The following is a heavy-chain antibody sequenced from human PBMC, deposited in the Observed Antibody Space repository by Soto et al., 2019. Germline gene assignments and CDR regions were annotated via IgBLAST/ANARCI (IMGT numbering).Heavy chain of an antibody. Sequence: EVQLVESGGGLVQPGGSLRLSCAASGFTSSSYWIHWVRQAPGKGLVWVSRISNDGSSTNYADSVKGRFTISRDNAKNTVYLQTNSLRVEDTAVYYCARDTYYYDSSDHFSADAFDIWGQGTMVTVSS. CDR1: GFTSSSYW. J-gene: IGHJ3*02. D-gene: IGHD3-22*01. CDR3: ARDTYYYDSSDHFSADAFDI. V-gene: IGHV3-74*01. CDR2: ISNDGSST.